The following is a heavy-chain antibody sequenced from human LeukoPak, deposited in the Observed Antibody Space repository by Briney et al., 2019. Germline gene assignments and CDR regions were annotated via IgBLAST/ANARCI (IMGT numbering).Heavy chain of an antibody. Sequence: GGSLRLSCAASGFTLSSYGMHWVRQAPGKGLEWVAVIWYDGSNKYYADSVKGRFTISRDNSKNTLYLEMNSLRAEDTAVYYCARDYYYDSSRYWDYYFDYWGQGTLVSVSS. V-gene: IGHV3-33*01. CDR3: ARDYYYDSSRYWDYYFDY. J-gene: IGHJ4*02. CDR1: GFTLSSYG. CDR2: IWYDGSNK. D-gene: IGHD3-22*01.